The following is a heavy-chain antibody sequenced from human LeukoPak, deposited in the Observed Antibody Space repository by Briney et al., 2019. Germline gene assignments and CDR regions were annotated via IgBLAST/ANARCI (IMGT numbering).Heavy chain of an antibody. CDR1: GGSFSGYY. CDR2: INHSGST. V-gene: IGHV4-34*01. CDR3: ARGPGLVPGYELYYFDY. J-gene: IGHJ4*02. Sequence: SETLSLTCAVYGGSFSGYYWSWIRQPPGRGLEWIGEINHSGSTNYNPSLKSRVTISVDTSKNQFSLKLSSVTAADTAVYYCARGPGLVPGYELYYFDYWGQGTLVTVSS. D-gene: IGHD5-12*01.